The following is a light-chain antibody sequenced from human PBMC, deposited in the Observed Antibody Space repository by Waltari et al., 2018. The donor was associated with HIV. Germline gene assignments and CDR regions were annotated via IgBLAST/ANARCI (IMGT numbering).Light chain of an antibody. CDR2: EVS. V-gene: IGLV2-14*01. J-gene: IGLJ2*01. CDR3: SSYAGSSIFVV. Sequence: QSVLTQPASVSGSPGQSITISCTGTSSDIGGYNYVSWYQQPPGKAPKLLIYEVSNRPSGVSDRFSGSRSGNTASLTISGLQAEDEADYFCSSYAGSSIFVVFGGGTKLTVL. CDR1: SSDIGGYNY.